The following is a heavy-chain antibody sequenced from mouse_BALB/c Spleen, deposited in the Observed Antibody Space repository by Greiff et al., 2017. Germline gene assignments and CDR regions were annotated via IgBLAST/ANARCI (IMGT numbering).Heavy chain of an antibody. J-gene: IGHJ4*01. Sequence: EVKLVESGGGLVQPGGSRKLSCAASGFTFSSFGMHWVRQAPEKGLEWVAYISSGSSTIYYADTVKGRFTISRDNPKNTLFLQMTSLRSEDTAMYYCAREGIYYYGSSYDYYAMDYWGQGTSVTVSS. CDR1: GFTFSSFG. CDR3: AREGIYYYGSSYDYYAMDY. D-gene: IGHD1-1*01. V-gene: IGHV5-17*02. CDR2: ISSGSSTI.